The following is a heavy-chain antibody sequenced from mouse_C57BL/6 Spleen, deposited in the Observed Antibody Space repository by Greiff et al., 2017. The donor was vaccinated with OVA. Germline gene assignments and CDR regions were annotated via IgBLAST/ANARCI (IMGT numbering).Heavy chain of an antibody. D-gene: IGHD6-1*01. V-gene: IGHV6-3*01. CDR3: AERQWAY. CDR2: IRLKSDNYAT. CDR1: GFTFSNYW. Sequence: EVKLMESGGGLVQPGGSMKLSCVASGFTFSNYWMNWVRQSPEKGLEWVAQIRLKSDNYATHYAESVKGRFTISRDDSKSSVYLQMSNLKAEDTGIYYCAERQWAYWGQGTLVTVSA. J-gene: IGHJ3*01.